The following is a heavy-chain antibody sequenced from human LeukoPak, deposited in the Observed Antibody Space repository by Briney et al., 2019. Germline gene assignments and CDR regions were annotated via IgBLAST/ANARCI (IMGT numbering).Heavy chain of an antibody. Sequence: PSETLSLTCWVYLGSISSGSYARSWIRQPAVKGLERIGRIYTRGSTNYNPSIKSRVIIAVDTSKNQFSLKLSSVAAADTAVYYCARENGGYDFWSGYGSRFDPWGQGTLVTVSS. CDR3: ARENGGYDFWSGYGSRFDP. D-gene: IGHD3-3*01. J-gene: IGHJ5*02. CDR2: IYTRGST. CDR1: LGSISSGSYA. V-gene: IGHV4-61*02.